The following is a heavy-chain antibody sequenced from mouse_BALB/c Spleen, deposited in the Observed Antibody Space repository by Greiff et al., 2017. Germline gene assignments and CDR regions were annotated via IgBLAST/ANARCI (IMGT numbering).Heavy chain of an antibody. V-gene: IGHV5-9*03. CDR3: ARRASDDWFAY. D-gene: IGHD3-2*02. CDR2: ISSGGGNT. Sequence: DVMLVESGGGLVKPGGSLKLSCAASGFTFSSYTMSWVRQTPEKRLEWVATISSGGGNTYYPDSVKGRFTISRDNAKNNLYLQMSSLRSEDTALYYCARRASDDWFAYWGQGTLVTVSA. CDR1: GFTFSSYT. J-gene: IGHJ3*01.